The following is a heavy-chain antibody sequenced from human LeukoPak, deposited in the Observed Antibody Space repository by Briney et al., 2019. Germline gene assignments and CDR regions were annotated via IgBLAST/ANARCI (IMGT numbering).Heavy chain of an antibody. CDR2: IYYSGRV. Sequence: SDTLSLTCAVSGDSITRSDWWAWIRQPPGTGLEWLGNIYYSGRVYHNPSLQTRVTMSVDSSKNQFSLRLGSVTAVDTAVYFCAKTRSGTYYGDSFDIWGQGILVTVSS. V-gene: IGHV4-28*05. CDR3: AKTRSGTYYGDSFDI. CDR1: GDSITRSDW. D-gene: IGHD1-26*01. J-gene: IGHJ3*02.